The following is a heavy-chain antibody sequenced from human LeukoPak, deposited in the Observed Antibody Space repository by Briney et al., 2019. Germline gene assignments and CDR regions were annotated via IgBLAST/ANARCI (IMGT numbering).Heavy chain of an antibody. CDR1: GFTFSSYA. D-gene: IGHD2-2*01. V-gene: IGHV3-30-3*01. CDR2: ISYDGSNK. J-gene: IGHJ4*02. Sequence: GGSLRLSCAASGFTFSSYAMHWVRQAPGKGLEWVAVISYDGSNKYYADSVKGRFTISRDNSKNTPYLQMNSLRAEDTAVYYCASELGYCSSTSCPFDYWGQGTLVTVSS. CDR3: ASELGYCSSTSCPFDY.